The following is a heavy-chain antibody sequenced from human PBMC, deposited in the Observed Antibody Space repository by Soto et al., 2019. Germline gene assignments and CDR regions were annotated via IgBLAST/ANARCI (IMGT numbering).Heavy chain of an antibody. CDR3: ARDLRGYDFWRGYYARFAY. CDR1: GFTFSSYS. Sequence: GGSLRLSCAASGFTFSSYSMNWVRQAPGKGLEWVSSISISSSYIYYADSVKGRFTISRENAKNSLYLQMNSLRAEDTAVYYCARDLRGYDFWRGYYARFAYWGQGTLVTVSS. D-gene: IGHD3-3*01. V-gene: IGHV3-21*01. J-gene: IGHJ4*02. CDR2: ISISSSYI.